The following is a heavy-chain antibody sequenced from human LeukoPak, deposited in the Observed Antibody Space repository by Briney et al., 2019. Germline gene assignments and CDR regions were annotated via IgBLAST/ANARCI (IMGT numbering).Heavy chain of an antibody. CDR2: INWNGGSI. D-gene: IGHD3-10*02. V-gene: IGHV3-20*04. CDR1: GFTFSSYW. CDR3: AELGITMIGGV. J-gene: IGHJ6*04. Sequence: GGSLRLSCAASGFTFSSYWMSWVRQAPGKGLEWVSGINWNGGSIGYADSVKGRFTISRDNAKNSLYLQMNSLRAEDTAVYYCAELGITMIGGVWGKGTTVTISS.